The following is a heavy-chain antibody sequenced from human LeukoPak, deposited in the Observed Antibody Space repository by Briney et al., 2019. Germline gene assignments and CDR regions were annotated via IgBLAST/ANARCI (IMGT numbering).Heavy chain of an antibody. J-gene: IGHJ4*02. CDR1: GFTFSDYY. CDR3: ARELSGWYYFDY. CDR2: ISSSSSYT. V-gene: IGHV3-11*06. Sequence: GGSLRLSCAASGFTFSDYYMSWIRQAPGKGLEWVSYISSSSSYTNYADSVKGRFTISRDNAENSLYLQMNSLRAEDTAVYYCARELSGWYYFDYWGQGTLVTVSS. D-gene: IGHD6-19*01.